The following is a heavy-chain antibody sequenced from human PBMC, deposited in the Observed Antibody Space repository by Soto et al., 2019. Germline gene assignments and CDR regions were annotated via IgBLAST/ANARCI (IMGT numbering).Heavy chain of an antibody. CDR1: GGPFSGYY. D-gene: IGHD2-8*02. CDR3: ARDKITGLLDY. CDR2: INHSGST. J-gene: IGHJ4*02. V-gene: IGHV4-34*01. Sequence: QVQLQQWGAVLLKPSETLSLTCAAYGGPFSGYYWTWIRHPPGTGLEWIGEINHSGSTNYNPSLKSRVTISVDTSKNQFSLKLTSVTAADTAVYYCARDKITGLLDYWGQGTLVTVSS.